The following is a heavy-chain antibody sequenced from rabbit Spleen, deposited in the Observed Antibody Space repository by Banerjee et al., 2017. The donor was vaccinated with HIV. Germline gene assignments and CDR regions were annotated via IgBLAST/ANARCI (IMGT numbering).Heavy chain of an antibody. D-gene: IGHD6-1*01. CDR2: IDTGSGST. J-gene: IGHJ4*01. V-gene: IGHV1S45*01. CDR1: GFSFSSGYY. Sequence: QEQLVESGGGLVQPEGSLTLTCTASGFSFSSGYYMCWVRQAPGKGLEWIGCIDTGSGSTYYASWAKGRFTVSKASSTTVTLQMTSLTAADTATYFCARGDRVDGNGFSLWGPGTLVTVS. CDR3: ARGDRVDGNGFSL.